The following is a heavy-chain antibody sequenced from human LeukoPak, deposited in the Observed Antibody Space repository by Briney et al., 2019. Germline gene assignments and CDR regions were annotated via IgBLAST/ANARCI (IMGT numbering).Heavy chain of an antibody. Sequence: SETLSLTCAVYGGSFSDYYRGWIRQAPGKGLEWIGEINPSGSTNYHPSLTNRVTISVATSNKQSSLPQSSVSAADTPVYYCAGGGRGGYIDGDYWGEGNLGSVSS. V-gene: IGHV4-34*01. CDR2: INPSGST. CDR1: GGSFSDYY. D-gene: IGHD5-12*01. J-gene: IGHJ4*02. CDR3: AGGGRGGYIDGDY.